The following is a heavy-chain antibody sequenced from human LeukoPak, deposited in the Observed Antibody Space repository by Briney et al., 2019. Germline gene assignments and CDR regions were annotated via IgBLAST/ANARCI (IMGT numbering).Heavy chain of an antibody. D-gene: IGHD4-23*01. CDR2: ISAYNGNT. CDR3: ARRGNSSKHFDY. Sequence: GSSVKVSCKASGGTFSSYAISWVRQAPGQGLEWMGWISAYNGNTNYAQKLQGRVTMTTDTFTSTAYMELRSLRSDDTAVYYCARRGNSSKHFDYWGQGTLVTVSS. V-gene: IGHV1-18*01. J-gene: IGHJ4*02. CDR1: GGTFSSYA.